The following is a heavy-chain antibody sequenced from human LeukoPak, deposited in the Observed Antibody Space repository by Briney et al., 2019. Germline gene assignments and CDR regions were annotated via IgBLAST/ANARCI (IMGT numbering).Heavy chain of an antibody. CDR1: GYTFTAYY. Sequence: ASVKVSCKAFGYTFTAYYIHWVRQAPGQGLEWMGRINPNSGDTDYAQSFQGRVTMTRDTSVSTAYMELSGLRADDTAVFYCARDKWLRDYWGQGTLVTVSS. J-gene: IGHJ4*02. V-gene: IGHV1-2*06. D-gene: IGHD5-12*01. CDR3: ARDKWLRDY. CDR2: INPNSGDT.